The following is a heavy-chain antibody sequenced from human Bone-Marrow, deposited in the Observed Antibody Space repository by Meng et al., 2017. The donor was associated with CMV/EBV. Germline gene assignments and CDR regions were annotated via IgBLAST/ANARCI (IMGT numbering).Heavy chain of an antibody. CDR2: IIPILGIA. V-gene: IGHV1-69*10. D-gene: IGHD2-2*01. CDR3: AREGHLVVPAAVWFDP. Sequence: SVKVSCKASGGTFSSYAISWVRQAPGQGLEWMGGIIPILGIANYAQKFQGRVTITADKSTSTAYMELSSLRSEDTAVYYCAREGHLVVPAAVWFDPWGQGTLVTVSS. J-gene: IGHJ5*02. CDR1: GGTFSSYA.